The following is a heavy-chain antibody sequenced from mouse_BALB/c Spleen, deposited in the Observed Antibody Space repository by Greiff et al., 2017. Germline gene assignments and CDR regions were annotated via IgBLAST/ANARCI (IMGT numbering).Heavy chain of an antibody. V-gene: IGHV1-9*01. J-gene: IGHJ2*01. Sequence: VKLMESGAELMKPGASVKISCKATGYTFSSYWIEWVKQRPGHGLEWIGEILPGSGSTNYNEKFKGKATFTADTSSNTAYMQLSSLTSEDSAVYYCAKYGNDFDYWGQGTTLTVSS. CDR3: AKYGNDFDY. D-gene: IGHD2-1*01. CDR2: ILPGSGST. CDR1: GYTFSSYW.